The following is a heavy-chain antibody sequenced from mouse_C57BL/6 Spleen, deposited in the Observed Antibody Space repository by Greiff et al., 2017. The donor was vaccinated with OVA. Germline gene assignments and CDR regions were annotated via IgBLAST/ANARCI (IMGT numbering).Heavy chain of an antibody. J-gene: IGHJ2*01. CDR2: IYPGDGDT. CDR1: GYAFSSSW. Sequence: QVQLKESGPELVKPGASVKISCKASGYAFSSSWMNWVKQRPGKGLEWIGRIYPGDGDTNYNGKFKGKATLTADKSSSTAYMQLSSLTSEDSAVYFCARGVDVPPSFDYWGQGTTLTVSS. V-gene: IGHV1-82*01. CDR3: ARGVDVPPSFDY. D-gene: IGHD1-1*02.